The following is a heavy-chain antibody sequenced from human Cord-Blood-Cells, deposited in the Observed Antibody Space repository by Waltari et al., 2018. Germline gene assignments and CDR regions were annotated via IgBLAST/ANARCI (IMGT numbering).Heavy chain of an antibody. CDR2: IRTTGDK. CDR3: ARRSGDAFAI. J-gene: IGHJ3*02. Sequence: EVQLVVSGGGLVQPGGSLRLSCAASGFTFISSAMHWVRQATGKGLEWVSAIRTTGDKYYPGSVKARFTISREKAKNSLYLQMNSLRAGDTAVYYCARRSGDAFAIWGQGTMVTVSS. V-gene: IGHV3-13*01. D-gene: IGHD3-3*01. CDR1: GFTFISSA.